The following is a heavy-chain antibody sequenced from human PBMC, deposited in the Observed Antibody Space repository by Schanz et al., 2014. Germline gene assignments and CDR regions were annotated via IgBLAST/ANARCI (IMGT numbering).Heavy chain of an antibody. D-gene: IGHD6-13*01. Sequence: QLQLVQSGAEVKKPGASVKVSCKASGYTFTSYGISWVRQAPGQGLEWMGWISPYNGNTNYAQKLQGRVTMTADTSTSTAYMDVSSLRSEDTAVYYCASSGAGYSSSWDFDYWGQGTLVTVSS. CDR3: ASSGAGYSSSWDFDY. V-gene: IGHV1-18*01. CDR2: ISPYNGNT. CDR1: GYTFTSYG. J-gene: IGHJ4*02.